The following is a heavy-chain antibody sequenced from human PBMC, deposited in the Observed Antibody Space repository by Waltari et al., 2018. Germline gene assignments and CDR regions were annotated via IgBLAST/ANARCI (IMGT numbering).Heavy chain of an antibody. Sequence: QLQLQESGPGLVKPSETLSLTCTVSGGSISDSNYYWGWIRQPPGKGLEWIGSIDYRGDTYHNSSLKSRVTISIDTSKNQFSLRLRSVTDADTAVYYCVRDERQLGPFDSWGQGALVTVSS. CDR2: IDYRGDT. J-gene: IGHJ4*02. D-gene: IGHD6-6*01. CDR1: GGSISDSNYY. CDR3: VRDERQLGPFDS. V-gene: IGHV4-39*07.